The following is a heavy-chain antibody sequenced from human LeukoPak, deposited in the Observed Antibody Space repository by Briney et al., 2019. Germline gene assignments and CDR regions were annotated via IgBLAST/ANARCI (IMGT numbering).Heavy chain of an antibody. V-gene: IGHV4-61*02. J-gene: IGHJ5*02. CDR2: IYTSGST. D-gene: IGHD3-3*01. CDR1: GGSISSGGYY. CDR3: ARSITIFGVVIRNWFDP. Sequence: SXTLSLTCTVSGGSISSGGYYWSWIRQPAGKGLEWIGRIYTSGSTNYNPSRKSRVTISVNTTKNQFSLKLSSVTAADTAVYYCARSITIFGVVIRNWFDPWGQGTLVTVSS.